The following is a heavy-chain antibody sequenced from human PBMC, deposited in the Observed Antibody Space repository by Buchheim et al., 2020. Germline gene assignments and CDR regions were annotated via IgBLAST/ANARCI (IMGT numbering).Heavy chain of an antibody. Sequence: QVQLVESGGGVVQPGRSLRLSCAASGFTFSSYGMHWVRQAPGKGLEWVAVISYDGSNKYYADSVKCRFTISRDNSKNTLYLQMNSLRAEDTAVYYCAKSSIAARSGYYGMDVWGQGTT. V-gene: IGHV3-30*18. J-gene: IGHJ6*02. CDR3: AKSSIAARSGYYGMDV. D-gene: IGHD6-6*01. CDR2: ISYDGSNK. CDR1: GFTFSSYG.